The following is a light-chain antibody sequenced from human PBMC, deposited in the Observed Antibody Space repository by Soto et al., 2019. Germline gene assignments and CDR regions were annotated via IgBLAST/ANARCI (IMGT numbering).Light chain of an antibody. CDR2: VAS. CDR1: QSVNNN. V-gene: IGKV3-15*01. J-gene: IGKJ2*01. Sequence: EIVMTQSPATLSVSPGERATLSCRASQSVNNNLAWYQQKPGQAPRLLIYVASTRATGIPARFSGSGSGTEFTLTISSLQSEDFAVYYCQQYNNWPIAFGQGTKLAIK. CDR3: QQYNNWPIA.